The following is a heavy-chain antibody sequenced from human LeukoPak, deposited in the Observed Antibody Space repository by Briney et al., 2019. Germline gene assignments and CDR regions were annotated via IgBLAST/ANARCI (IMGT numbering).Heavy chain of an antibody. CDR2: MNPNSGNT. V-gene: IGHV1-8*02. CDR1: GYTFTSYG. CDR3: ARGGYSGYGVTTPFDP. J-gene: IGHJ5*02. D-gene: IGHD5-12*01. Sequence: GASVTVSCKASGYTFTSYGINWVRQATGQGLEWMGWMNPNSGNTGYAQKFQGRVTMTRNTSISTAYMELSSLRAEDTAVYYCARGGYSGYGVTTPFDPWGQGTLVTVSS.